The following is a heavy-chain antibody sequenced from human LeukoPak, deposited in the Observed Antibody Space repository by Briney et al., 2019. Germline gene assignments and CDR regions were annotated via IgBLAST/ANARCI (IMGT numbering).Heavy chain of an antibody. CDR3: ARYYGSGSYDKYYFDY. Sequence: SETLSLTCAVYGGSFSGYYWSWIRQPPGKGLEWIGEINHSGSTNYNPSLKSRVTISVDTSKNQFSLKLSSVTAADTAVCYCARYYGSGSYDKYYFDYWGQGTLVTVSS. V-gene: IGHV4-34*01. CDR2: INHSGST. D-gene: IGHD3-10*01. CDR1: GGSFSGYY. J-gene: IGHJ4*02.